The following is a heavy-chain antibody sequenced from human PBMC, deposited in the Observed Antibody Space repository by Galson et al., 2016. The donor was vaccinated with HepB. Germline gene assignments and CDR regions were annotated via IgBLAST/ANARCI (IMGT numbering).Heavy chain of an antibody. D-gene: IGHD3-10*01. J-gene: IGHJ6*02. CDR2: INQSGST. Sequence: SETLSLTCAVYGGSFSGHYWSWIRQPPGKGLEWIGEINQSGSTKYNPSLKSRVTISVDTSNNQFSLKLTSVTAADTSVYYCARVVMVRGVLGRTVNNGMDVWGRGTTVIVSS. CDR1: GGSFSGHY. V-gene: IGHV4-34*01. CDR3: ARVVMVRGVLGRTVNNGMDV.